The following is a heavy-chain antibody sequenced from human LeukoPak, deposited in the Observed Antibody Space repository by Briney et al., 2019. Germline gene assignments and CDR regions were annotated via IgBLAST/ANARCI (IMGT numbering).Heavy chain of an antibody. Sequence: GASVKVSCKASGYTFTSYGISWVRQAPGQGLEWMGWISAYNGNTNYAQKLQGRVTMTTDTSTSTAYMELRSLRSDDTAVYYCARVLQQLVVNYFDYWGQGTLVTVSS. J-gene: IGHJ4*02. CDR3: ARVLQQLVVNYFDY. CDR1: GYTFTSYG. CDR2: ISAYNGNT. V-gene: IGHV1-18*01. D-gene: IGHD6-13*01.